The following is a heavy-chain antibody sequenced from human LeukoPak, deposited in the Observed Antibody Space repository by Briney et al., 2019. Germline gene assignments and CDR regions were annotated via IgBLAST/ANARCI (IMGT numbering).Heavy chain of an antibody. CDR3: ARGGRWLQFNY. Sequence: SETLSLTCTVSGGSISSYYWSWIRQPPGKGLEWIGYIYYSGSTNYNPSLKSRVTISVDTSKNQFSLKLSSVTAADTAVYYCARGGRWLQFNYWGQGTLVTVSS. V-gene: IGHV4-59*01. CDR2: IYYSGST. CDR1: GGSISSYY. J-gene: IGHJ4*02. D-gene: IGHD5-24*01.